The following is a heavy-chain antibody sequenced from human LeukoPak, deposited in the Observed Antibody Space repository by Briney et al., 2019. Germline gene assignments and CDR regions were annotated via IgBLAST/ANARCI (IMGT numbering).Heavy chain of an antibody. Sequence: SETLSLTCAIYGGSFSGYYWFWIRRPPGKGLEWIGEIDHSGSTNYNPSLKSRVTKSVDTSKNQFSLRLSSVTAADTAVYYCARDQGTIILGYFDYWGQGTLVTVSS. V-gene: IGHV4-34*01. CDR3: ARDQGTIILGYFDY. D-gene: IGHD3-22*01. CDR1: GGSFSGYY. J-gene: IGHJ4*02. CDR2: IDHSGST.